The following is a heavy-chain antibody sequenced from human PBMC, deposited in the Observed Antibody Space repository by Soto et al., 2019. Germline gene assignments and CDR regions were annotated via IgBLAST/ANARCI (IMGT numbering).Heavy chain of an antibody. CDR1: GFSLSTSGMR. CDR3: ARYSSSSFYYYGMDV. J-gene: IGHJ6*02. CDR2: IDWDDDK. Sequence: SGPTLVNPTQTLTLTCTFSGFSLSTSGMRVSWIRQPPGKALEWLALIDWDDDKYYSTSLKTRLTISKDTSKNQVVLTMTNMDPVDTATYYCARYSSSSFYYYGMDVWGQGTTVTVSS. D-gene: IGHD6-6*01. V-gene: IGHV2-70*01.